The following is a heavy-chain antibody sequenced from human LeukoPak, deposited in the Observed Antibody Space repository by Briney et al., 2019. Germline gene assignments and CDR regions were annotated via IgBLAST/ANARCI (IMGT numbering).Heavy chain of an antibody. V-gene: IGHV3-30*02. CDR2: VRYDGNNP. Sequence: GGSLRLSCAASGFTFSYYEMNWVRQAPGKGLDWVAFVRYDGNNPYYSASVKGRFTISRDNSKNTVLLQMNNLRLEDAAVYYCARGSRYGDYPYYCDFWGQGTLVTVSS. CDR1: GFTFSYYE. CDR3: ARGSRYGDYPYYCDF. J-gene: IGHJ4*02. D-gene: IGHD4-17*01.